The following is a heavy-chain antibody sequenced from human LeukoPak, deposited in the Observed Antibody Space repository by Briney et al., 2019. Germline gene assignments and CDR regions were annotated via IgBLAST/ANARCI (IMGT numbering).Heavy chain of an antibody. J-gene: IGHJ4*02. Sequence: SETLSLTCTVSGGSISSGDYYWSWIRQPPGKGLEWIGYIYYSGSTYYNPSPKSRVTISVDTSKNQFSLKLSSVTAADTAVYYCARHFCSSTSCFLRTYYFDYWGQGTLVTVSS. CDR3: ARHFCSSTSCFLRTYYFDY. V-gene: IGHV4-30-4*01. CDR2: IYYSGST. CDR1: GGSISSGDYY. D-gene: IGHD2-2*01.